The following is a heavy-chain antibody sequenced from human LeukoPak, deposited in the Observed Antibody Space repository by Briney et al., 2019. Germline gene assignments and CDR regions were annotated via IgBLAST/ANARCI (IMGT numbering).Heavy chain of an antibody. Sequence: ETLSLTCTVSGGSISSYYWSWIRQPPGKGLEWIGYIYYSGSTNYNPSLKSRVTISVDTSKNQFSLKLSSVTAADTAVYYCARHVKDSSGWYGFHDYWGQGTLVTASS. V-gene: IGHV4-59*08. CDR2: IYYSGST. J-gene: IGHJ4*02. CDR1: GGSISSYY. D-gene: IGHD6-19*01. CDR3: ARHVKDSSGWYGFHDY.